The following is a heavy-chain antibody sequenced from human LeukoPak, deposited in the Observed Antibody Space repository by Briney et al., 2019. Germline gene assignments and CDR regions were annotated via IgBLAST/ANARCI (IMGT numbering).Heavy chain of an antibody. J-gene: IGHJ4*02. CDR2: IYHSGST. CDR1: GGSISSSNW. Sequence: SETLSLTCAVSGGSISSSNWWSWVRQPPGKGLEWIGEIYHSGSTNYNTSLKSRVTTSVDKSKNQFYLKLSSVTAADTAVYYCARDRPCGSGSCWGQGTLVTVSS. V-gene: IGHV4-4*02. CDR3: ARDRPCGSGSC. D-gene: IGHD3-10*01.